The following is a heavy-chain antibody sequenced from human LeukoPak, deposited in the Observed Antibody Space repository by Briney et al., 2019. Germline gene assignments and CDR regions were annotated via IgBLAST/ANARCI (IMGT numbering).Heavy chain of an antibody. CDR3: ARHAPLVRGVIYYFDH. D-gene: IGHD3-10*01. CDR1: GYSFTSYW. J-gene: IGHJ4*02. Sequence: GESLKISCKGSGYSFTSYWIAWVRQMPGKGLEWMGIIYPGDSDTRYSPSLQGQVTISADKSISTAYLQWSSLKASDTAMYYCARHAPLVRGVIYYFDHWGQGTLVTVSS. V-gene: IGHV5-51*01. CDR2: IYPGDSDT.